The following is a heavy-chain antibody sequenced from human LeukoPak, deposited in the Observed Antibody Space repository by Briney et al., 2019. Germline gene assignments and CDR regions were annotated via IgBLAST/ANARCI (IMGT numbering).Heavy chain of an antibody. CDR1: GFTFSSYG. D-gene: IGHD4-17*01. J-gene: IGHJ6*02. Sequence: PGRSLRLSCAASGFTFSSYGMHWVRQAPGKGLEWVAVISYDGSNKYYADSVEGRFTISRDNSKNTLYLQMNSLRAGDTAVYYCAKSYGDYVYYYYYGMDVWGQGTTVTVSS. V-gene: IGHV3-30*18. CDR2: ISYDGSNK. CDR3: AKSYGDYVYYYYYGMDV.